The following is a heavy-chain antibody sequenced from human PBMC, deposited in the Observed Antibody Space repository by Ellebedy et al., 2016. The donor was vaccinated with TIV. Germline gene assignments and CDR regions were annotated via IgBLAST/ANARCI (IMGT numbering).Heavy chain of an antibody. J-gene: IGHJ5*02. Sequence: GESLKISXAASGFTFSSYAMHWVRQAPGKGLEWVAVISYDGSNKYYADSVKGRFTISRDNSKNTLYLQMNSLRAEDTAVYYCANEGVDPWGQGTLVTVSS. V-gene: IGHV3-30-3*02. CDR3: ANEGVDP. CDR1: GFTFSSYA. CDR2: ISYDGSNK.